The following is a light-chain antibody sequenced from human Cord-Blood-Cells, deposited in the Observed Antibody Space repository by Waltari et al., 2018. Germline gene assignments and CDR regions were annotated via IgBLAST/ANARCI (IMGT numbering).Light chain of an antibody. CDR3: QQRSNWPRT. CDR1: QSVSSY. Sequence: EIVLTQSPATLSVYPGERATLSCRASQSVSSYLAWYQQKPGQAPRLLIYDASNRATGIPARFSGSGSGTDFTLTISSLEPEDFAVYYCQQRSNWPRTFGQGTKVEIK. CDR2: DAS. J-gene: IGKJ1*01. V-gene: IGKV3-11*01.